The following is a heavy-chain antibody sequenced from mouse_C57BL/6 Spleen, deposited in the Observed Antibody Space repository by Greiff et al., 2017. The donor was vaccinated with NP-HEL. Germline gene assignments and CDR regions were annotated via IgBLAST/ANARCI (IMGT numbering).Heavy chain of an antibody. CDR1: GYSFTGYY. V-gene: IGHV1-42*01. J-gene: IGHJ2*01. CDR3: ARSKYDYADY. CDR2: INPSTGGT. Sequence: EVQLQQSGPELVKPGASVKISCKASGYSFTGYYMNWVKQSPEKSLEWIGEINPSTGGTTYNQKFKAKATLTVDKSSSTAYMQLKSLTSEDSAVYYCARSKYDYADYWGQGTTLTVAS. D-gene: IGHD2-4*01.